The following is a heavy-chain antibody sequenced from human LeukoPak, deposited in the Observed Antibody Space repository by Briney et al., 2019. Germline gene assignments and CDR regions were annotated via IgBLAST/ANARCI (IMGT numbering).Heavy chain of an antibody. D-gene: IGHD6-19*01. CDR2: IYHSGST. J-gene: IGHJ4*02. Sequence: SETLSLTCTVSGYSISSGYYWSWIRQPPGKGLEWIGSIYHSGSTYYNPSLKSRVSISVDTSKNQFSLKLSSVTAADTAVYYCARALCGWYWGYFDYWGQGTLVTVSS. CDR3: ARALCGWYWGYFDY. CDR1: GYSISSGYY. V-gene: IGHV4-38-2*02.